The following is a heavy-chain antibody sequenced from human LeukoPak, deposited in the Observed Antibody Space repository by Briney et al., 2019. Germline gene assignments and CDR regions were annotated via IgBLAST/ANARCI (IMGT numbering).Heavy chain of an antibody. CDR1: GYTFTSYD. CDR3: ARGGLYYGSGSSYGMDV. V-gene: IGHV1-8*01. Sequence: ASVKVSCKASGYTFTSYDINWVRQATGPGLEWMGWMNPNSGNTGYAQKFQGRVTMTRNTSISTAYMELSSLRSEDTAVYYCARGGLYYGSGSSYGMDVWGQGTTVTVSS. CDR2: MNPNSGNT. J-gene: IGHJ6*02. D-gene: IGHD3-10*01.